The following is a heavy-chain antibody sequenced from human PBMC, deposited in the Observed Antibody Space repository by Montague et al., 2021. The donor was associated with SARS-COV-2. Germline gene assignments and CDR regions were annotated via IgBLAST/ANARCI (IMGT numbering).Heavy chain of an antibody. CDR1: GFTFSSYG. J-gene: IGHJ6*02. V-gene: IGHV3-33*05. CDR3: SRDPGETMGYYYGMDV. CDR2: ISYDGSNK. D-gene: IGHD1-1*01. Sequence: SLRLSCAASGFTFSSYGMHWVRQAPGKGLEWVAVISYDGSNKYYADSVKGRSTISRDNSKNTPYLQMNSLRAENTAVYYCSRDPGETMGYYYGMDVWGQGTTVTVSS.